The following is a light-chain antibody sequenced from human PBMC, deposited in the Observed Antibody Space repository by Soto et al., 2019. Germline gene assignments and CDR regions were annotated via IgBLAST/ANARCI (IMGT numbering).Light chain of an antibody. J-gene: IGKJ1*01. CDR1: QSSSNQ. V-gene: IGKV1-39*01. Sequence: DIQTTQSPSSLFASVGDRVTISCRASQSSSNQLSWYQQKPGKAPKLLIYAASSLQSGVPSRFSGSGSGTDFTLTISSLQSEDFATYYCQQSYSIPWTFGQGTKVDIK. CDR3: QQSYSIPWT. CDR2: AAS.